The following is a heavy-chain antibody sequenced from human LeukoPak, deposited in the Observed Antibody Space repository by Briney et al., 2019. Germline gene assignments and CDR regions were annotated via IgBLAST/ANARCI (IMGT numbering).Heavy chain of an antibody. CDR2: ISGSGGST. J-gene: IGHJ4*02. V-gene: IGHV3-23*01. CDR1: GFTFSDYY. D-gene: IGHD3-10*01. CDR3: AKDMGRWFGELTYFDY. Sequence: GGSLRLSCAASGFTFSDYYMSWIRQAPGKGLEWVSAISGSGGSTYYADSVKGRFTISRDNSKNTLYLQMNSLRAEDTAVYYCAKDMGRWFGELTYFDYWGQGTLVTVSS.